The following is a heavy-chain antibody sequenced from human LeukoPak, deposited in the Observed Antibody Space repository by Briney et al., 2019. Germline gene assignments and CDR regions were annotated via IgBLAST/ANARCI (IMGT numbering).Heavy chain of an antibody. CDR1: GGSISNYY. J-gene: IGHJ6*03. D-gene: IGHD6-19*01. Sequence: SETLSLTCTVSGGSISNYYWNWIRQPPGKGLEWIGYIYYTGSTNYNPSLKSRVTMSVDTSKNQFSLKLSSVTAADTAVYYCARVSGSGFYYYYYYMDVWGKGTTVTVSS. V-gene: IGHV4-59*08. CDR2: IYYTGST. CDR3: ARVSGSGFYYYYYYMDV.